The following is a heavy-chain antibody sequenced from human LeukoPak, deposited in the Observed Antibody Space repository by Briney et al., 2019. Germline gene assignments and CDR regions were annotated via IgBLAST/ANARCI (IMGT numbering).Heavy chain of an antibody. CDR1: GGSISSGGYS. V-gene: IGHV4-31*03. CDR2: IYYSGST. J-gene: IGHJ6*02. CDR3: ARAGGYYYYGMDV. D-gene: IGHD3-16*01. Sequence: SQTLSLTCTVSGGSISSGGYSWSWIRQHPGKGLEWIGYIYYSGSTYYNPSLKSRVTISVDTSKNQFSLKLSSVTAADTAVYYCARAGGYYYYGMDVWSQGTTVTVSS.